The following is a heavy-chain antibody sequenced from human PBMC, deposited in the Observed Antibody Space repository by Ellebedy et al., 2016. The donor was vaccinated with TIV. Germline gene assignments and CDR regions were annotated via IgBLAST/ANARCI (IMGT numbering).Heavy chain of an antibody. V-gene: IGHV1-46*01. CDR2: INPSGGST. CDR3: AREPAAGIYGMDV. CDR1: GYTFTSYY. D-gene: IGHD6-13*01. Sequence: ASVKVSXXASGYTFTSYYMHWVRQAPGQGLEWMGIINPSGGSTSYAQKFQGRVTMTRDTSTSTVYMELSSLRSEDTAVYYCAREPAAGIYGMDVWGQGTTVTVSS. J-gene: IGHJ6*02.